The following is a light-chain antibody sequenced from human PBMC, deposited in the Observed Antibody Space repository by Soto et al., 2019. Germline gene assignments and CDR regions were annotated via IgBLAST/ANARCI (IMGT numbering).Light chain of an antibody. Sequence: DIQMTQSPSTLSASVGDRVTITCRASQTNNNWLAWYQQKPGKAPKLLIFDASSLESGVPSRFGGSGSGTEFTLTISSLQPDDFATYYCQQYGSFPFTFGPGTKVDIK. V-gene: IGKV1-5*01. J-gene: IGKJ3*01. CDR1: QTNNNW. CDR3: QQYGSFPFT. CDR2: DAS.